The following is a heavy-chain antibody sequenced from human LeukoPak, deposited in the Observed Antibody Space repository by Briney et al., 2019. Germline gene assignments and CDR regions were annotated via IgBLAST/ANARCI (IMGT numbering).Heavy chain of an antibody. J-gene: IGHJ4*02. CDR1: GYNFTSYW. Sequence: PGESLKISCKGSGYNFTSYWIGWVRLMPGKGLEWMGIIYPGDSDTRYSPSFQGQVTFSADKSISTAYLQWSSLKASDTAMYYCARQSGYSYGYYVYWGRGTLVTVSS. CDR2: IYPGDSDT. V-gene: IGHV5-51*01. D-gene: IGHD5-18*01. CDR3: ARQSGYSYGYYVY.